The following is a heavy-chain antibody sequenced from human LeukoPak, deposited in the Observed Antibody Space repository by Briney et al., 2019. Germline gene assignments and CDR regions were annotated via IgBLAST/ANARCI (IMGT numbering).Heavy chain of an antibody. J-gene: IGHJ4*02. Sequence: GGSLRLSCAASGFTFDDYGMSWVRQAPGKGLEWVSGINWNGGSTGYADSVKGRFTISRDNAKNSLYLQMNSLRAEDTALYYCARVGGYSSLSENDYWGQGTLVTVSS. V-gene: IGHV3-20*04. CDR2: INWNGGST. CDR3: ARVGGYSSLSENDY. D-gene: IGHD6-6*01. CDR1: GFTFDDYG.